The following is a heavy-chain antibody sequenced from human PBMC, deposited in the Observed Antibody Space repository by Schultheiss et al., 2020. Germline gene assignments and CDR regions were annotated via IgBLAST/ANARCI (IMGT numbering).Heavy chain of an antibody. J-gene: IGHJ4*02. CDR2: IGTGGDT. CDR3: ASHCSGGSCYAGKEFDY. D-gene: IGHD2-15*01. CDR1: GFTFSSYW. V-gene: IGHV3-47*02. Sequence: GGSLRLSCAASGFTFSSYWMSWVRQAPGKGPEWVSAIGTGGDTYYADSVMGRFTISRDNAKKSLYLQMNSLRAEDTAVYYCASHCSGGSCYAGKEFDYWGQGTLVTVS.